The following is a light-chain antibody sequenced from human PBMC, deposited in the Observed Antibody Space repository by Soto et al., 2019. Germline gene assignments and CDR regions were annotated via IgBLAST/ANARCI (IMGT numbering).Light chain of an antibody. CDR3: QQYGSSPFT. Sequence: EIVLTQSPGTLSLSPGERATLSCRASQSVSSSYLAWYQQKPGQAPRLLIYGASSRATGIPDRFSGSGSGTDFTLTISRLEPEYFAVYYCQQYGSSPFTCGPGPIVDIK. CDR2: GAS. J-gene: IGKJ3*01. V-gene: IGKV3-20*01. CDR1: QSVSSSY.